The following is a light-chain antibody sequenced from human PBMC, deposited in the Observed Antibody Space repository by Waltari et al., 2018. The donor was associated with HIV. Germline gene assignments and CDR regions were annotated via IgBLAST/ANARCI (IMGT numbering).Light chain of an antibody. V-gene: IGLV3-21*04. CDR1: TIGSKR. CDR3: QVWGGSSDHPGVV. J-gene: IGLJ2*01. Sequence: SYLLTPPPSVSVAPGKTARITCGGDTIGSKRVHWYQQKLGPAPVLVIYDDSDRPSGIPERFSGSNSGNTATLTSSRVEAGDEADYYCQVWGGSSDHPGVVFGGGTKLTVL. CDR2: DDS.